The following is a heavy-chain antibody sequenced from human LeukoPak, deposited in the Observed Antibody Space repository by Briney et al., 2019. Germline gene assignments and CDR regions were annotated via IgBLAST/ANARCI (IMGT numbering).Heavy chain of an antibody. CDR1: GFTVSSNY. V-gene: IGHV3-53*01. J-gene: IGHJ4*02. D-gene: IGHD2-21*02. Sequence: PGGSLRLSCAASGFTVSSNYMSWVRQAPGKGLEWVSVIYSGGSTYYADSVKGRFTISRDNSKNTLYLQMNSLRAEDTAAYYCAREVTATGDYFDYWGQGTLVTVSS. CDR2: IYSGGST. CDR3: AREVTATGDYFDY.